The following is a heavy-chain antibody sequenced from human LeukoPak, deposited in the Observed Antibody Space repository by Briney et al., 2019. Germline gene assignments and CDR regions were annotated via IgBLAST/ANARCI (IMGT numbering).Heavy chain of an antibody. J-gene: IGHJ4*02. Sequence: GGSLRLSCAASGFTFSSYAMNWVRQAPGKGLEWVSHISGSGISTYYADSVKGRFTISRDNSKNTLYLQMNSLRAEDTAVYYCAHGSMYQLDYWGQGTLVTVSS. CDR2: ISGSGIST. D-gene: IGHD2-2*01. V-gene: IGHV3-23*01. CDR3: AHGSMYQLDY. CDR1: GFTFSSYA.